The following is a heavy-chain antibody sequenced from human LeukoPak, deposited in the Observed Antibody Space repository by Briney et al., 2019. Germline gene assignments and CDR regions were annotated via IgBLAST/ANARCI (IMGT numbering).Heavy chain of an antibody. D-gene: IGHD6-13*01. CDR2: IYHSGST. CDR1: GGSISSSNW. J-gene: IGHJ6*02. V-gene: IGHV4-4*02. Sequence: SGTLSLTCAVSGGSISSSNWWSWVRQPPGKGLEWIGEIYHSGSTNYNPSLKSRVTISVDKSKNQFSLKLSSVTAADTAVYYCARDRSSFGSSWYGFPLTPQDYYYGMDVWGQGTTVTVSS. CDR3: ARDRSSFGSSWYGFPLTPQDYYYGMDV.